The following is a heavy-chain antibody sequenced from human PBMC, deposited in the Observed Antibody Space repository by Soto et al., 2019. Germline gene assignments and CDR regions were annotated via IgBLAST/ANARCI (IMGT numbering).Heavy chain of an antibody. CDR2: IYPGDSDT. J-gene: IGHJ6*02. CDR1: GYSFTSYW. Sequence: GESLKISCKGSGYSFTSYWIGWVRQMPGKGLEWMGIIYPGDSDTRYSPSFQGQVTISADKSISTAYLQWSSLKASDTAMYYCARQGGSYSRYYYGMDVWAQGTTVTVSS. V-gene: IGHV5-51*01. CDR3: ARQGGSYSRYYYGMDV. D-gene: IGHD1-26*01.